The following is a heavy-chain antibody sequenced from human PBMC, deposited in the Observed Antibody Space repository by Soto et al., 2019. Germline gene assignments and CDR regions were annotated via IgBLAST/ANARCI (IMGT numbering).Heavy chain of an antibody. V-gene: IGHV4-59*01. CDR3: ARPNRQQLVLY. CDR2: IYYSGST. Sequence: SETLSLTCTVSGGSISSYYWSWIRQPPGKGLEWIGYIYYSGSTNYNPSLKSRVTISVDTSKNQFSLKLSSVTAADTAMYYCARPNRQQLVLYWGQGTLVTVSS. CDR1: GGSISSYY. J-gene: IGHJ4*02. D-gene: IGHD6-13*01.